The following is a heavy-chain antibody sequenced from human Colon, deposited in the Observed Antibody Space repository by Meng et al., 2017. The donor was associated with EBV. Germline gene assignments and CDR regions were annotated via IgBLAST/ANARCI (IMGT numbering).Heavy chain of an antibody. CDR3: ARSRWLLLQL. CDR1: GGPFSGFY. Sequence: QLLLQRRAAGLLQPSEPLSRPCTVYGGPFSGFYWTWIRQSPGKGLEWIGEIDDSGNIIYNPSLKSRVTISGDTSKNQFSLNVSSVTAADTAVYYCARSRWLLLQLWGQGTLVTVSS. V-gene: IGHV4-34*01. D-gene: IGHD3-22*01. J-gene: IGHJ4*02. CDR2: IDDSGNI.